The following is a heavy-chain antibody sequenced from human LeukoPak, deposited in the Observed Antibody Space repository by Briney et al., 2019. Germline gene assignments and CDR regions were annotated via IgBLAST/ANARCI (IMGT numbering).Heavy chain of an antibody. J-gene: IGHJ4*02. V-gene: IGHV1-2*02. D-gene: IGHD2-15*01. CDR2: ISPNSGGT. Sequence: ASVTVSFKSSGYTFAFYYMHWVRQAPGQGLEWMGWISPNSGGTNYAHKFQGRVTMTRDTSISTAYMELSRLRSDDTAVYYCARDLMVGAADGDFWGQGTLVTVSS. CDR3: ARDLMVGAADGDF. CDR1: GYTFAFYY.